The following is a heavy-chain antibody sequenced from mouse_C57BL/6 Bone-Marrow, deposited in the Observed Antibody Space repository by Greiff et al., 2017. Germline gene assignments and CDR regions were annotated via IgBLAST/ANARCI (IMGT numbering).Heavy chain of an antibody. Sequence: EVKVEESGGGLVQPGGSMKLSCAASGFTFSDAWMDWVRQSPEKGLEWVAEIRNKANNHATYYAESVKGRFTISRDDSKSSVYQQMRRLRAEDTGIYYCTPLLNYCDFGGQGTTLTVTS. CDR1: GFTFSDAW. J-gene: IGHJ2*01. V-gene: IGHV6-6*01. CDR2: IRNKANNHAT. D-gene: IGHD2-1*01. CDR3: TPLLNYCDF.